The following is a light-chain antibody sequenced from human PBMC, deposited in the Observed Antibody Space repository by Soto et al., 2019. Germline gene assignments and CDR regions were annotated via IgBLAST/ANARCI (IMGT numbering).Light chain of an antibody. CDR3: AAWDDSLSALV. CDR2: RNN. CDR1: SSNIGSNY. V-gene: IGLV1-47*01. Sequence: QSVLTQPPSASGTPGQRVTISCSGSSSNIGSNYVYWYQQLPGTAPKLLIYRNNQRPSGAPDRFSGSKSGTSASLAISGLRSEDEADYYCAAWDDSLSALVFGGGTKLTVL. J-gene: IGLJ2*01.